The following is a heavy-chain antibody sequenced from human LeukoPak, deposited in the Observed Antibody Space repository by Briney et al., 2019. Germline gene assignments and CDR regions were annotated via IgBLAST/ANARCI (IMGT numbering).Heavy chain of an antibody. CDR2: IYYSGST. CDR3: ARGEPSWFDP. Sequence: PSETLSLTCTVSGGSVSSGGYYWSWIRQPPGKGLEWIGYIYYSGSTNYNPSLKSRVTISVDTSKNQFSLKLSSVTAADTAVYYCARGEPSWFDPWGQGTLVTVSS. V-gene: IGHV4-61*08. D-gene: IGHD1-26*01. CDR1: GGSVSSGGYY. J-gene: IGHJ5*02.